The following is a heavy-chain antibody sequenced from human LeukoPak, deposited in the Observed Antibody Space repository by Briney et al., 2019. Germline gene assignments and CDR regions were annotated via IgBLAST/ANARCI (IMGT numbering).Heavy chain of an antibody. V-gene: IGHV1-69*13. CDR2: IIPIFGTA. D-gene: IGHD2-2*01. J-gene: IGHJ6*03. CDR1: GGTFSSYA. CDR3: ARVGTYCSSTSCYGDYMDV. Sequence: SVKVSCKASGGTFSSYAISWVRQAPGQGLEWMGGIIPIFGTANYAQKFQGRVTITADESTSTAYMELSSLRSEDTAVYYCARVGTYCSSTSCYGDYMDVWGKGTTVTVSS.